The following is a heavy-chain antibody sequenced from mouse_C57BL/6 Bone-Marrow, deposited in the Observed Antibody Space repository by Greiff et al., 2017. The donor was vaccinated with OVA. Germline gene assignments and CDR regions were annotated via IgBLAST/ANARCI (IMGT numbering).Heavy chain of an antibody. CDR1: GYTFTDYE. V-gene: IGHV1-15*01. J-gene: IGHJ3*01. CDR2: IDPETGGT. Sequence: QVQLQQSGAELVRPGASVTLSCKASGYTFTDYEMHWVKQTPVHGLEWIGAIDPETGGTAYNQKFKGKAILTADKSSSTAYMELRSLTSEDSAVYYCTRCHYYGSSAWFAYWGQGTLVTVSA. D-gene: IGHD1-1*01. CDR3: TRCHYYGSSAWFAY.